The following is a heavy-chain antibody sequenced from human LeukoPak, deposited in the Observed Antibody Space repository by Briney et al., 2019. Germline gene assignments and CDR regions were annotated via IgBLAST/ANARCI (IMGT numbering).Heavy chain of an antibody. CDR3: ARDRGSGYFDY. V-gene: IGHV4-30-2*01. D-gene: IGHD3-10*01. CDR1: GFSISTGGYS. J-gene: IGHJ4*02. CDR2: IYHRGST. Sequence: PSETLSLTCTVSGFSISTGGYSWNWIRQPPGQGLEWIGSIYHRGSTSYTPSLASRVTISLDTSENQFSLKLSSVAAADTAVYYCARDRGSGYFDYWGQGALVTVSS.